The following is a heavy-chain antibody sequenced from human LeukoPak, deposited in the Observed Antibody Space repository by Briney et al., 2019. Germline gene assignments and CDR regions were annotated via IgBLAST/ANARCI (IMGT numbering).Heavy chain of an antibody. V-gene: IGHV4-39*01. CDR2: IYYSGST. CDR3: ARHSFSSGWKSFDY. CDR1: GGSISSSSGY. J-gene: IGHJ4*02. Sequence: SETLSLTCTVSGGSISSSSGYWGWIRQPPGKGLEWIGSIYYSGSTYYNPSLKSRVTISVDTSKNQFSLKLSSVTAADTAVYSCARHSFSSGWKSFDYWGQGTLVTVSS. D-gene: IGHD6-19*01.